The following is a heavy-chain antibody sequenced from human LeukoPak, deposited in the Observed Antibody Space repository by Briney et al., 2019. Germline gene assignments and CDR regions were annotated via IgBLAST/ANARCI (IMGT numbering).Heavy chain of an antibody. CDR3: ARQRYDSTCGY. V-gene: IGHV4-39*01. CDR1: GGSISSSSYY. J-gene: IGHJ4*02. Sequence: PSETLSLTCTVSGGSISSSSYYWGWLRQPPGTGLEWIGSIYYSGSTYYNPSLKSRVTISVDTSKNQFSLKLSSVTAADTAVYYCARQRYDSTCGYWGQGTLVTVSS. D-gene: IGHD3-22*01. CDR2: IYYSGST.